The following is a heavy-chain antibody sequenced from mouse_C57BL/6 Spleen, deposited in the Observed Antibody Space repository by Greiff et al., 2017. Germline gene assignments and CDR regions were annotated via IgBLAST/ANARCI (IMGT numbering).Heavy chain of an antibody. V-gene: IGHV5-17*01. D-gene: IGHD1-1*01. CDR1: GFTFSDYG. CDR3: ARSYCGSRDGYFDV. J-gene: IGHJ1*03. Sequence: EVMLVESGGGLVKPGGSLKLSCAASGFTFSDYGMHWVRQAPEKGLEWVAYISSGSSTIYYADTVKGRFTISRDNAKNTLFLQMTSLRSEDTAMYYCARSYCGSRDGYFDVWGTGTTVTVSS. CDR2: ISSGSSTI.